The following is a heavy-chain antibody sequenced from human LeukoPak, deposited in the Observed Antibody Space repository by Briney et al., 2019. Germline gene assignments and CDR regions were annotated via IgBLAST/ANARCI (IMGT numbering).Heavy chain of an antibody. V-gene: IGHV3-7*02. CDR3: ARGKYSSGWFDY. CDR1: GFTFSGYW. J-gene: IGHJ4*02. CDR2: IKQDGSEK. Sequence: PGGSLRLSCAASGFTFSGYWMSWVRQAPGKGLEWVANIKQDGSEKYYVDSVKGRFTLSRDNAKNSLYLQMNSLRAEDTAVYYCARGKYSSGWFDYWGQGTLVTVSS. D-gene: IGHD6-19*01.